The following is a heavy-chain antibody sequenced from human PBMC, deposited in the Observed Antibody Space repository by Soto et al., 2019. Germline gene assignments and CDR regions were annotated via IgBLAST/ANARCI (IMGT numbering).Heavy chain of an antibody. Sequence: GGSLRLSCAASGFTFSSYAMSWVRQAPGKGLEWVSSISGSGGSTYYADSVKGRFTISRDNSKNTLYLQMNSLRAEDTAVYYCAKADRSLYCTNGICYVDYWGQGTLVTVSS. J-gene: IGHJ4*02. CDR2: ISGSGGST. CDR1: GFTFSSYA. D-gene: IGHD2-8*01. V-gene: IGHV3-23*01. CDR3: AKADRSLYCTNGICYVDY.